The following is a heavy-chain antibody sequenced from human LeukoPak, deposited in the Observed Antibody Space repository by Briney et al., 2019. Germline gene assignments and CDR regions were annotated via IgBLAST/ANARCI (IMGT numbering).Heavy chain of an antibody. CDR1: GFTFSSYA. Sequence: GGSLRLSCAASGFTFSSYAMSWVRQAPGKGLEWVSSISGSGGSTYYADSVKGRFTISRDNSKNTLYLQMNSLRAEDTAVYYCAKDPNNWNDLPTYFDYWGQGTLVTVSS. V-gene: IGHV3-23*01. CDR3: AKDPNNWNDLPTYFDY. J-gene: IGHJ4*02. CDR2: ISGSGGST. D-gene: IGHD1-20*01.